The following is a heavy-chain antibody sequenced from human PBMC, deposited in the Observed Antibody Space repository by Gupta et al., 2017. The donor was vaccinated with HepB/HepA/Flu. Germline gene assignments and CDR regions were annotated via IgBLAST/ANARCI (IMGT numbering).Heavy chain of an antibody. V-gene: IGHV3-21*01. CDR2: ISSGGTHI. CDR1: GFTFSDYS. CDR3: AKDRGIAVAGPAFDN. J-gene: IGHJ4*02. D-gene: IGHD6-19*01. Sequence: EVQLVESGGGLVKHGGSLRLSCVASGFTFSDYSMNWVRQAPGKGLEWVSSISSGGTHIYYADSVKGRFTISRDNAQNSLYLQMNSLKDEDTALYFCAKDRGIAVAGPAFDNWGQGSLVTVSS.